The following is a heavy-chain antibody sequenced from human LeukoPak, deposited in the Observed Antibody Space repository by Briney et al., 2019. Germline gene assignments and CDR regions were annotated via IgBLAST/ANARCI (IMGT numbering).Heavy chain of an antibody. Sequence: GGSLRLSCAGSGITVSSNYMSWVRQAPGKGLEWVSVIYSGDSTDYTDSVKGRFTVSRDNSKNTVYLQMNNLRPEDTAVYYCARDSGDYPYFNYWSQGALVTVSS. V-gene: IGHV3-66*01. CDR1: GITVSSNY. CDR3: ARDSGDYPYFNY. J-gene: IGHJ4*02. D-gene: IGHD3-22*01. CDR2: IYSGDST.